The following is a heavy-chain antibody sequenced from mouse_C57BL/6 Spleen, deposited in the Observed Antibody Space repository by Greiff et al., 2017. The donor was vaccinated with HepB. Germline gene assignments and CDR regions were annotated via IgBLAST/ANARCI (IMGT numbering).Heavy chain of an antibody. CDR3: ARWGNSSFAY. V-gene: IGHV1-82*01. J-gene: IGHJ3*01. CDR2: IDPGDGDT. CDR1: GYAFSSSW. D-gene: IGHD1-3*01. Sequence: QVQLQQSGPELVKPGASVKISCKASGYAFSSSWMNWVKQRPGKGLEWIGRIDPGDGDTNYNGKFKGKATLTADKSSSTDYMQLTSLTSEDSAVYFCARWGNSSFAYWGQGTLVTVSA.